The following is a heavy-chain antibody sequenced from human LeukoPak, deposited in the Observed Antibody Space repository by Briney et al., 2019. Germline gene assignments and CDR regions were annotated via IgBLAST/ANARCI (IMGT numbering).Heavy chain of an antibody. Sequence: SETLSLTCAVYGGSFSGYYWSWIRQPPGKGLEWIGYIYYSGSTNYNPSLKSRVTISVDTSKNQFSLKLSSVTAADTAVYYCARDLGVWFGERRYNWFDPWGQGTLVTVSS. D-gene: IGHD3-10*01. J-gene: IGHJ5*02. V-gene: IGHV4-59*01. CDR2: IYYSGST. CDR1: GGSFSGYY. CDR3: ARDLGVWFGERRYNWFDP.